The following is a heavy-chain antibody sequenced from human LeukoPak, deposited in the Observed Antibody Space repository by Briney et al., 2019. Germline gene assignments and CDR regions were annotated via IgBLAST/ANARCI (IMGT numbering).Heavy chain of an antibody. CDR1: GGSISSSSYY. V-gene: IGHV4-39*07. Sequence: SETLSLTCTVSGGSISSSSYYWGWIRQPPGKGLEWIGSIYYSGSTYYNPSLKSRVTISVDTSKNQFSLKLSSVTAADTAVYYCASTLGPDEYYFDYWGQGTLVTVSS. J-gene: IGHJ4*02. D-gene: IGHD2-15*01. CDR3: ASTLGPDEYYFDY. CDR2: IYYSGST.